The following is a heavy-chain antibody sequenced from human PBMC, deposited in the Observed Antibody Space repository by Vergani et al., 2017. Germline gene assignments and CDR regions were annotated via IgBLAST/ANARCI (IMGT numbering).Heavy chain of an antibody. D-gene: IGHD6-6*01. CDR2: ISSSGTNI. Sequence: EVQLLESGGGSVQPGESLRLSCVASGFRFREHGMNWVRQAPGKGLEWVSSISSSGTNIFYADSVKGRFTISKDDDKSSLYLQMNSLRLEDTAQYYCARMDTEQLVDSYHPEFDYWGQGTLVSVSS. CDR3: ARMDTEQLVDSYHPEFDY. V-gene: IGHV3-21*01. J-gene: IGHJ4*02. CDR1: GFRFREHG.